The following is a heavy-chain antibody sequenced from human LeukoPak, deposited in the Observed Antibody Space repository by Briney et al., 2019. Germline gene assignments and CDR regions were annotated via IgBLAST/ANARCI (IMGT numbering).Heavy chain of an antibody. J-gene: IGHJ3*02. CDR1: GFTFSSDS. Sequence: GGSLRLSCAASGFTFSSDSMKWVRQAPGKGLEWVSYIGSRSSTIYYADSVKGRFTISRDNAKNSLYLQMNSLRAEDTAVYYCARRAYDAFDIWGQETMVTVSS. V-gene: IGHV3-48*04. CDR2: IGSRSSTI. CDR3: ARRAYDAFDI.